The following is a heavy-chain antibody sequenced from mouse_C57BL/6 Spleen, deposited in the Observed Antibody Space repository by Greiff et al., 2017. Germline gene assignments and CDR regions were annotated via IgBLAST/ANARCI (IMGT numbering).Heavy chain of an antibody. J-gene: IGHJ4*01. D-gene: IGHD2-1*01. CDR3: TGYYGNYKGAMDY. Sequence: QVQLQQSGAELVRPGASVTLSCKASGYTFTDYEMHWVKQTPVHGLEWIGAIDPETGGTAYNQKFKGKAILTADKFSSTAYMELRSLTSEDSAVYYCTGYYGNYKGAMDYWGQGTSVTVSS. CDR1: GYTFTDYE. V-gene: IGHV1-15*01. CDR2: IDPETGGT.